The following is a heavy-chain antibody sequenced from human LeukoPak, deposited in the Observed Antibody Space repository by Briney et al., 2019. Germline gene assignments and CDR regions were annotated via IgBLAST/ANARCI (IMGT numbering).Heavy chain of an antibody. J-gene: IGHJ4*02. D-gene: IGHD3-10*01. CDR3: ARVRLSDSYGSGSYYFDY. CDR2: INHSGGT. CDR1: GGSFSGYS. Sequence: SETLSLTCAIYGGSFSGYSWSWIRQPPGKGLEWIGEINHSGGTNYNPSLKSRVTISVDTSKNQFSLKLTSVTAADTAVYYCARVRLSDSYGSGSYYFDYWGQGTLVTVSS. V-gene: IGHV4-34*01.